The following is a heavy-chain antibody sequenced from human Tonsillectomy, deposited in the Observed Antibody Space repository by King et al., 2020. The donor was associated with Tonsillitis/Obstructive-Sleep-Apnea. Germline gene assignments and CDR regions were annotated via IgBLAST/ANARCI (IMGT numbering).Heavy chain of an antibody. CDR2: INRVGTDK. Sequence: VQLVESGGGLVQPGGSLRLSCTGTRFLLSTYWMTWVRQAPGKGLQWVANINRVGTDKFYADSVKGRFTISRDNAKNSLYLHMNSLSAEDTAVYYCARDPDFSETSVSYDVLDLWGPGTLVTVSS. J-gene: IGHJ5*02. CDR3: ARDPDFSETSVSYDVLDL. D-gene: IGHD3-22*01. V-gene: IGHV3-7*03. CDR1: RFLLSTYW.